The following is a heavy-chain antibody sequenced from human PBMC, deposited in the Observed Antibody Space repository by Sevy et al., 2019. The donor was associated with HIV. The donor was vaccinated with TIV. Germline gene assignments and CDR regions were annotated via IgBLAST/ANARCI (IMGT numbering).Heavy chain of an antibody. CDR1: GYTLTELS. CDR3: ATGKGYCSSTSCQPDFDY. V-gene: IGHV1-24*01. CDR2: FDPEDGET. Sequence: ASVKVSCKVSGYTLTELSMHLVRQAPGKGLEWMGGFDPEDGETIYAQKFQCRVTMTEDTSTDTAYMELSSLRSEDTAVYYCATGKGYCSSTSCQPDFDYWGQGTLVTVSS. J-gene: IGHJ4*02. D-gene: IGHD2-2*01.